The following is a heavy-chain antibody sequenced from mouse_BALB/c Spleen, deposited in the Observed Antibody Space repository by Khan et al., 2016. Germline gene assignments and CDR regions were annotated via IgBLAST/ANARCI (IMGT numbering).Heavy chain of an antibody. Sequence: QVQLQQSGAELVRPGSSVKISCKASGFEFSSNWMNWVKQRPGQGLEWIGQIYPGNGATKYNEKFKGKAILTADKSSSTIYMQLISLTSEDSAVFCCARNGGEYGHYSYAWDYWGQGTSVTVSS. J-gene: IGHJ4*01. CDR1: GFEFSSNW. V-gene: IGHV1-80*01. CDR2: IYPGNGAT. CDR3: ARNGGEYGHYSYAWDY. D-gene: IGHD2-10*02.